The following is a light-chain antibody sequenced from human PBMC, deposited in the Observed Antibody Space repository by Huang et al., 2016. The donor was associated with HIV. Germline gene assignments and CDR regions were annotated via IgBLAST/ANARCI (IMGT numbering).Light chain of an antibody. CDR1: QGISNW. CDR3: QQANSFPELS. Sequence: DIQLTQSPSSVSASVGDRVTMSCRASQGISNWLAWYQQRPGKAPTLLIDAASNLERGAPSRFIGRGSGTFFTLTINGLQSEDSATYYCQQANSFPELSFGGGTRVEV. V-gene: IGKV1-12*01. CDR2: AAS. J-gene: IGKJ4*01.